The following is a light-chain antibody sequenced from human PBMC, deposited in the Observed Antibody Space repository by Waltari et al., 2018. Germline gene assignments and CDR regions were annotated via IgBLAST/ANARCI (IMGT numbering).Light chain of an antibody. V-gene: IGLV2-11*01. CDR2: DVY. CDR3: CSYADTSTYV. Sequence: QSALTQPRSVSGSPGQSVTISCTGTSSDVGNYNYVSWYQQHPGKAPKVIIYDVYKRPSVVPDRFSGSKSGNTASLTISGLQAEDGADYYCCSYADTSTYVFGTGTQVLVL. J-gene: IGLJ1*01. CDR1: SSDVGNYNY.